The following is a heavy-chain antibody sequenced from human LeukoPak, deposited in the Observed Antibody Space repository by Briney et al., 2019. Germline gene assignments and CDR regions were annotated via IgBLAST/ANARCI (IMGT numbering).Heavy chain of an antibody. V-gene: IGHV4-31*03. CDR1: GGSISSGDYY. Sequence: SETLSLTCSVSGGSISSGDYYWSWIRQHPGKGLEWIGYIHYSWSTYYNPSLKSRFSISVSTSKNRFSLQLSSVTAADTAVYYCARVIGYDQLDYWGQGTLVTVSS. J-gene: IGHJ4*02. CDR3: ARVIGYDQLDY. D-gene: IGHD5-12*01. CDR2: IHYSWST.